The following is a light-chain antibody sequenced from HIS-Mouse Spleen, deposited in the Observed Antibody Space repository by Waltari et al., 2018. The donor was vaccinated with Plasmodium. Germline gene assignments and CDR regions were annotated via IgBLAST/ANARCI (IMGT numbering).Light chain of an antibody. CDR1: PRVSSY. J-gene: IGKJ4*01. Sequence: EIVLTHSPATLSLSPGERATLSCRASPRVSSYLAWYQQKPGQAPRLLIYDASNRATGIPARFSGSGSGTDFTLTISSLEPEDFAVYYCQQRSNWPSLTFGGGTKVEIK. CDR2: DAS. V-gene: IGKV3-11*01. CDR3: QQRSNWPSLT.